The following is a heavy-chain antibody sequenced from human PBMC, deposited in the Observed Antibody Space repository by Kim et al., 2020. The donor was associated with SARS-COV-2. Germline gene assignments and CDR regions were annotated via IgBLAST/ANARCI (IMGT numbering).Heavy chain of an antibody. D-gene: IGHD6-19*01. J-gene: IGHJ4*02. V-gene: IGHV3-23*01. CDR2: ISGSGGST. CDR1: GFTFSSYA. Sequence: GGSLRLSCAASGFTFSSYAMSWVRQAPGKGLEWVSAISGSGGSTYYADSVKGRFTISRNNSKNTLYLQMNSLRAEDTAVYYCAKDQGYSSGCNDCWGQGTMVGVCS. CDR3: AKDQGYSSGCNDC.